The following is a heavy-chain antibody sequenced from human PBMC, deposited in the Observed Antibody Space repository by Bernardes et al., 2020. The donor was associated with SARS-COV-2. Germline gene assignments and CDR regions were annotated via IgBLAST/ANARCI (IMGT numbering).Heavy chain of an antibody. Sequence: ASVKVSCKASGYTFTDYHIHWVRQAPGLGLEWMGWIYPNTGGTRYSQKFQGRVIMTRDTSIATAYMDLNSLTSDDTAIYYCGSVTWSQRDGFDVWGQGTMVTVSS. J-gene: IGHJ3*01. D-gene: IGHD1-26*01. CDR2: IYPNTGGT. CDR3: GSVTWSQRDGFDV. V-gene: IGHV1-2*02. CDR1: GYTFTDYH.